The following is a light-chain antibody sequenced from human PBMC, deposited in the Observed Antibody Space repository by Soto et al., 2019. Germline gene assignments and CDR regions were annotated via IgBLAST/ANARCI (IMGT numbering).Light chain of an antibody. Sequence: EIVLTQSPATLSLSPGDTATLSCRASQSVSTWLTWYQQKPGQAPRLLIYDASNRATGIPARFSGSGSGTDFTLTISSLEPEDFAVYYGQQRSNWITFGQGTRLEIE. CDR3: QQRSNWIT. CDR2: DAS. J-gene: IGKJ5*01. CDR1: QSVSTW. V-gene: IGKV3-11*01.